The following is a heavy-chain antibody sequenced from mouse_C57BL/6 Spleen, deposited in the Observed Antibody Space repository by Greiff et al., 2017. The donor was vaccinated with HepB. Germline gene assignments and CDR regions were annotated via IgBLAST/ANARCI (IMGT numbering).Heavy chain of an antibody. J-gene: IGHJ4*01. Sequence: EVQLKESGGGLVQPKGSLKLSCAASGSPFNTYAMHWVRQAPGKGLEWVARIRSKSSNYATYYADSVKDRFTISRDDSQSMLYLQMNNLKTEDTAMYYCVRECRDYCGRPVPYYARDYWGQGTSVTVSS. CDR2: IRSKSSNYAT. CDR1: GSPFNTYA. D-gene: IGHD1-1*01. V-gene: IGHV10-3*01. CDR3: VRECRDYCGRPVPYYARDY.